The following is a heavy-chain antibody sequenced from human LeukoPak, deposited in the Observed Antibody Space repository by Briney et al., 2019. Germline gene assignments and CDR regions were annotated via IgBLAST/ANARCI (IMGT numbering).Heavy chain of an antibody. J-gene: IGHJ3*02. Sequence: GGSLRLSCAASGFTFSSYGMHWVRQAPGKGLEWVAVISYDGSNKYYADSVKGRFTISRDNSKNTLYLQMNSLRAEDTAVYYCARADPNHDAFDIWGQGTMVTVSS. V-gene: IGHV3-30*06. CDR3: ARADPNHDAFDI. CDR1: GFTFSSYG. CDR2: ISYDGSNK.